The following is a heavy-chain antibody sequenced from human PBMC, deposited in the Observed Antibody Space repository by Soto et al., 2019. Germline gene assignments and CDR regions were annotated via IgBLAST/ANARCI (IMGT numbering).Heavy chain of an antibody. D-gene: IGHD1-1*01. CDR3: AKDTRMITGTTYIADFQH. Sequence: QAQLMQSGAEMKKPGSSVKVSCKASGGTFSGYALSWVRPAPGQGLEWMGGIIPVLGIKNYAQKFQDRITIAADESTGTASLDLSDLKSEDTAIYYCAKDTRMITGTTYIADFQHWCPGVLVSASS. CDR1: GGTFSGYA. V-gene: IGHV1-69*01. CDR2: IIPVLGIK. J-gene: IGHJ1*01.